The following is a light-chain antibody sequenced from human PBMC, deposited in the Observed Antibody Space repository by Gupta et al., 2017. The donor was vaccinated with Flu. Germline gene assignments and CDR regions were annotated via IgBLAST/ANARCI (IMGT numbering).Light chain of an antibody. V-gene: IGLV1-47*01. CDR1: SSNIVSNY. CDR3: AAWDDNLSGPWV. J-gene: IGLJ3*02. CDR2: RNN. Sequence: QSVLTQPPSASGTPGQRVTISCSGGSSNIVSNYVFWYQQFPGMAPKLLIPRNNLRPSGVPDRFTGSKSGTSASLAISGLRSEDEADYYCAAWDDNLSGPWVFGGGTKLTVL.